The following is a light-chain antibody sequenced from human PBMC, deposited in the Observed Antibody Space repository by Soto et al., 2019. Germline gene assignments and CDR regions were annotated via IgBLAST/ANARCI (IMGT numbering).Light chain of an antibody. CDR2: GAS. CDR1: QSVSSS. J-gene: IGKJ1*01. Sequence: EIVMTQSPATLSVSPGEGATLSCRASQSVSSSLAWYQQIPGQAPRLLIFGASTRATVIPARFSGSGSGPEFTLTISSLQSEYVAVDYCQQYNNWPRKFGQGTKVEIK. CDR3: QQYNNWPRK. V-gene: IGKV3-15*01.